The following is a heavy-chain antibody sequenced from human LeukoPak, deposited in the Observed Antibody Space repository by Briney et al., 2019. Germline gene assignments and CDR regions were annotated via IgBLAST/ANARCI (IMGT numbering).Heavy chain of an antibody. CDR2: ISGSGGNT. J-gene: IGHJ3*02. Sequence: PGGSLRLSCAASGFTFSSYAMTWVRQAPGKGLEWVSAISGSGGNTYYADSVQGRFTISRDNSKNTLYLQMNSLRAEDTALYYCAKRRFSSGDAFDIWGQGTMVTVSS. D-gene: IGHD3-22*01. CDR1: GFTFSSYA. CDR3: AKRRFSSGDAFDI. V-gene: IGHV3-23*01.